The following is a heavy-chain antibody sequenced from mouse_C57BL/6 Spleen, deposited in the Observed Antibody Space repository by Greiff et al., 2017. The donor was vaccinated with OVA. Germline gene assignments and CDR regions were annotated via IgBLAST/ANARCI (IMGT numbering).Heavy chain of an antibody. J-gene: IGHJ1*03. D-gene: IGHD2-5*01. Sequence: VKLQQPGAELVKPGASVKLSCKASGYTFTSYWLHWVKQRPGRGLEGIGRIDPNSGGTKYNEKFKSKATLTVDKPSSTAYMQISSLTSEDSAVYYCARTYYSNDRYFDVWGTGTTVTVSS. V-gene: IGHV1-72*01. CDR3: ARTYYSNDRYFDV. CDR2: IDPNSGGT. CDR1: GYTFTSYW.